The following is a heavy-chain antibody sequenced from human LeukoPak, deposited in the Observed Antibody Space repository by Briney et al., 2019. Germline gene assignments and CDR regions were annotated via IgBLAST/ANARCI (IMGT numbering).Heavy chain of an antibody. J-gene: IGHJ5*02. V-gene: IGHV4-4*02. Sequence: SETLSLTCAVSGGSISSSNWWSWVRQPPGKGLEWIGEIYHSGSTNYNPSLKSRVTISVDKSKNQFSLKLSSVTAADTAVYYCASLWFGELFPTLGFDPWGQGTLVTVSS. CDR2: IYHSGST. CDR3: ASLWFGELFPTLGFDP. CDR1: GGSISSSNW. D-gene: IGHD3-10*01.